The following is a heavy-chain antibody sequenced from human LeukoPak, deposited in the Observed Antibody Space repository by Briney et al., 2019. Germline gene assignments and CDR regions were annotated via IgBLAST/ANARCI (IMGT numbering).Heavy chain of an antibody. D-gene: IGHD3-10*01. J-gene: IGHJ4*02. Sequence: PGGSLRLSCAASGFTFDDYAMHWVRQAPGKGLEWVSGISWNSGSIGYADSVKGRFTISRDNAKNSLYLQMNSLRAEDTALYYCAKDGDSTMVRGLSPLDYWGQGTLVTASS. CDR1: GFTFDDYA. V-gene: IGHV3-9*01. CDR3: AKDGDSTMVRGLSPLDY. CDR2: ISWNSGSI.